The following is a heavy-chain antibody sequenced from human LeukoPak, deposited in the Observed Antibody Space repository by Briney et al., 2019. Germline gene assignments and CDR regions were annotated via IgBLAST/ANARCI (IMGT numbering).Heavy chain of an antibody. Sequence: GGSLRLSCAASGFTFSSYSMNWVRQAPGKGLEWVSSISSSSSYIYYADSVKGRFTISRDNAKDSLYLQMNSLRAEDTAVYYCARDQYSSSWSPFDYWGQGTLVTVSS. V-gene: IGHV3-21*01. CDR3: ARDQYSSSWSPFDY. CDR1: GFTFSSYS. D-gene: IGHD6-13*01. CDR2: ISSSSSYI. J-gene: IGHJ4*02.